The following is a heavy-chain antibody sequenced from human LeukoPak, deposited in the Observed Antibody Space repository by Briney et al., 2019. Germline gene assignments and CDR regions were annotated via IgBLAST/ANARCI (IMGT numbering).Heavy chain of an antibody. D-gene: IGHD5-18*01. CDR3: TRGRAAMVPL. CDR1: GGSFSGYY. V-gene: IGHV4-34*01. Sequence: PSETLSLTCAVYGGSFSGYYWSWIRQPPGKGLEWIGEINHSGSTNYNPSLKSRVTISVDTSKNQFSLNLSSATVADTAVYYCTRGRAAMVPLWGQGTLVTVSS. J-gene: IGHJ4*02. CDR2: INHSGST.